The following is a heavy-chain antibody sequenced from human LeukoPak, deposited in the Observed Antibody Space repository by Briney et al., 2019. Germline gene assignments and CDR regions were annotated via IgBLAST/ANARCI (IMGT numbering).Heavy chain of an antibody. CDR1: GLTFSNAY. CDR3: AKKAQYNGNYPLDY. D-gene: IGHD1-26*01. V-gene: IGHV3-23*01. J-gene: IGHJ4*02. Sequence: PGGSLRLSCAASGLTFSNAYMNWVRQAPGKGLEWVSGTSDRGDYTYYADSVKGRFTISRDNSKNTLYLQMNSLRAEDTALYFCAKKAQYNGNYPLDYWGQGTLVTVSS. CDR2: TSDRGDYT.